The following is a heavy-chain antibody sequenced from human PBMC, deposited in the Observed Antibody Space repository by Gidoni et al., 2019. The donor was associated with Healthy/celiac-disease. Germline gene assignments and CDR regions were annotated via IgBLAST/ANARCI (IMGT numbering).Heavy chain of an antibody. CDR2: INHSGRT. D-gene: IGHD4-17*01. V-gene: IGHV4-34*01. Sequence: QVQLQQWGAGLLKPSETLSLTCAVYGGSFSGYYWSWIRQPPGKGLAWIGEINHSGRTNYNPSLKSLVTISVDTSKNQFSLKLSSVTAADTAVYYCARGRARSANVQTTVTTPLDYWGQGTLVTVSS. CDR1: GGSFSGYY. CDR3: ARGRARSANVQTTVTTPLDY. J-gene: IGHJ4*02.